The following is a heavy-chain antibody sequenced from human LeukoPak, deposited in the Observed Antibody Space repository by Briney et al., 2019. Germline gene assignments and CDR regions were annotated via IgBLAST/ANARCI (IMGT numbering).Heavy chain of an antibody. CDR3: ARVSSGWHHYFDY. J-gene: IGHJ4*02. D-gene: IGHD6-19*01. CDR2: IYYSGST. CDR1: GGSISSYY. V-gene: IGHV4-59*01. Sequence: SETLSLTCTVSGGSISSYYWSWIRQPPGKGLEWIGYIYYSGSTNYNPSHKSRVTISVDTSKNQFSLKLSSVTAADTAVYYCARVSSGWHHYFDYWGQGTLVTVSS.